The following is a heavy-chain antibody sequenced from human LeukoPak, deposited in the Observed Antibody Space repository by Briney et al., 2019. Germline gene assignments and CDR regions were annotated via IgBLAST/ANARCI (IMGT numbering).Heavy chain of an antibody. D-gene: IGHD2-2*02. Sequence: ASXKVSCKASGYTFTGYYMHWVRQAPGQGLEWMGWINPNSGGTNYAQKFQGRVTMTRDTSISTAYMELSRLRSDDTAVYYCARDQVVPAAIYSRGANCFDHWGQGTLVTVSS. V-gene: IGHV1-2*02. CDR3: ARDQVVPAAIYSRGANCFDH. J-gene: IGHJ5*02. CDR2: INPNSGGT. CDR1: GYTFTGYY.